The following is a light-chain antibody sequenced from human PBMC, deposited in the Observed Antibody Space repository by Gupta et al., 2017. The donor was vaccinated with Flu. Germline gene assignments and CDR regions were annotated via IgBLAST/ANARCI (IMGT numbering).Light chain of an antibody. Sequence: LSLSPGEGATLSCRASQTVVASFLAWYQQQPGRAPRLLIYGASTRAPGIPDRFSGSGSGTDFTLTISRLEPEDFAVYYCQHYGDSRAFTFGQGTKLDI. CDR1: QTVVASF. CDR3: QHYGDSRAFT. CDR2: GAS. V-gene: IGKV3-20*01. J-gene: IGKJ2*01.